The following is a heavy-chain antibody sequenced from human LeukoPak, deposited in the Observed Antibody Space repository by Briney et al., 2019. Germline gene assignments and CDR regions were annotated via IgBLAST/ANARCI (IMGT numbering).Heavy chain of an antibody. CDR3: ARHDGGGYWYFDL. V-gene: IGHV4-59*08. CDR1: GGSISSYY. CDR2: IYYSGST. Sequence: SESLSLTCTVSGGSISSYYWSWIRQPPGKGLEWVGYIYYSGSTNYNPSLKSRVTISVDTPKNQLSLKLSSVTAADTAVYYCARHDGGGYWYFDLWGRGTLVTVSS. J-gene: IGHJ2*01. D-gene: IGHD3-10*01.